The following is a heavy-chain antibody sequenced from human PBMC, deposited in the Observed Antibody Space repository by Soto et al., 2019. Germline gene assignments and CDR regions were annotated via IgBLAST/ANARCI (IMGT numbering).Heavy chain of an antibody. V-gene: IGHV4-30-4*01. D-gene: IGHD3-10*01. CDR3: AREDYYGSGSYHY. CDR1: GGSISSGDYY. CDR2: IYYSGST. Sequence: PSETLSLTCTVSGGSISSGDYYWSWIRQPPGKGLEWIGYIYYSGSTYYNPSLKSRVTISVDTSKNQFSLKLSSVTAADTAVYYCAREDYYGSGSYHYWGQGTLVTVSS. J-gene: IGHJ4*02.